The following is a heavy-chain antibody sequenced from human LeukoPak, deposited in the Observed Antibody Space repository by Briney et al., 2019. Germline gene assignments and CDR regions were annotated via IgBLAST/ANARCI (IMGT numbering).Heavy chain of an antibody. J-gene: IGHJ1*01. V-gene: IGHV1-8*03. CDR3: ARGERGYRYGFEYFQR. CDR2: MNPNSGNT. D-gene: IGHD5-18*01. CDR1: GYTFTYYD. Sequence: ASVKVSCKASGYTFTYYDINWVRQATGQGLEWMVWMNPNSGNTGYAQKFQARVTVTSITSISTAYMELRSLRPEDTAVYYCARGERGYRYGFEYFQRWGQGTLVTVSS.